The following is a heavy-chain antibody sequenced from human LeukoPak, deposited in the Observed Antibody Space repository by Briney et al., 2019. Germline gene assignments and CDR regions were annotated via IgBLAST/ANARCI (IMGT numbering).Heavy chain of an antibody. V-gene: IGHV3-74*01. J-gene: IGHJ2*01. CDR1: GLTLSNYW. D-gene: IGHD2-21*01. Sequence: AGGSLRLSCAASGLTLSNYWMDWVRQAPGNGLVWVSRMNNDGSGTTYADSVRGRFTISRDNAKNTLYLQMNSLRVEDTAVYFCAREIMVSREWYFDLWGRGTMVTVAS. CDR3: AREIMVSREWYFDL. CDR2: MNNDGSGT.